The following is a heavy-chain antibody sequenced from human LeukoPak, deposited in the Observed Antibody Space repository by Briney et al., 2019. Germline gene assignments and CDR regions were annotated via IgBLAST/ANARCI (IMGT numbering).Heavy chain of an antibody. J-gene: IGHJ6*03. Sequence: ASVKVSCKASGYTFTSYDINWVRQATGQGLEWMGWMNPNSGNTGYAQKFQGRVTMTRNTSISTAYMELRSLRSDDTAVYYCARIAEDIVVVPAAGYYYYMDVWGKGTTVTVSS. CDR1: GYTFTSYD. V-gene: IGHV1-8*01. D-gene: IGHD2-2*01. CDR3: ARIAEDIVVVPAAGYYYYMDV. CDR2: MNPNSGNT.